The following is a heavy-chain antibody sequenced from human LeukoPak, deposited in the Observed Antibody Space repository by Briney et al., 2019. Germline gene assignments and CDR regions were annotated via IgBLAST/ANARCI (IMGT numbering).Heavy chain of an antibody. CDR2: INTDGSST. Sequence: GGSLRLSCAASGFTFSSFWMHWVRQAPGKGLVWVSRINTDGSSTTYADSVKGRFTISRDNAKNTLYLQTNSLRVEDTAVYYCARVRGYDTSDYDYWGQGTLVTVSS. J-gene: IGHJ4*02. D-gene: IGHD3-22*01. V-gene: IGHV3-74*01. CDR3: ARVRGYDTSDYDY. CDR1: GFTFSSFW.